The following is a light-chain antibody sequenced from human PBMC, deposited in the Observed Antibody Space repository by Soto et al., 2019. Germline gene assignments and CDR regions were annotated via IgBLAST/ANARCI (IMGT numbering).Light chain of an antibody. J-gene: IGKJ5*01. CDR2: AAS. Sequence: DIQITPSPSSLSSSVGDRVTITCRASQSISSYLNWYQQKPGKAPKLLIYAASSLQSGVSSRFSGSGSGTDFTLTISSLQPEDFATYYCQQSYSTPSITFGQGTRLEIK. V-gene: IGKV1-39*01. CDR3: QQSYSTPSIT. CDR1: QSISSY.